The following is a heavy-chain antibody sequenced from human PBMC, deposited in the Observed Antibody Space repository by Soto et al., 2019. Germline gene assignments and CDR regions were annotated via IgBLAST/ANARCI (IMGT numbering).Heavy chain of an antibody. CDR1: GFAFSTYA. J-gene: IGHJ6*03. V-gene: IGHV3-23*01. CDR3: AKGGAI. Sequence: EIQLLESGGGLVQPGGSLRLSCTASGFAFSTYAMTWLRQAPGKGLEWVSATTGNGGSTYYADSVGGRFTISRDNSKNTLFLQMNSLRADDTAVYFCAKGGAIWGKGTTVTVSS. CDR2: TTGNGGST. D-gene: IGHD3-10*01.